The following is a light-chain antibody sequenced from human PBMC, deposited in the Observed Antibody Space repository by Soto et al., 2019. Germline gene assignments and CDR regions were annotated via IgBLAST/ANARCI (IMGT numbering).Light chain of an antibody. Sequence: NVLTLSPGTLALSTGERATLSCRASQSVSSSYLAWYQQKPGQAPRLLIYGASSRATGIPDRFSGSGSGTDFTLTISRLEPEDFAVYYCQQYGSSPLTFGGGTKVDIK. J-gene: IGKJ4*01. CDR1: QSVSSSY. CDR2: GAS. CDR3: QQYGSSPLT. V-gene: IGKV3-20*01.